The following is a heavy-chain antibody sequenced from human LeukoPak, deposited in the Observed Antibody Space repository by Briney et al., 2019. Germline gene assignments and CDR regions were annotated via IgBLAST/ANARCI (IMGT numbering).Heavy chain of an antibody. V-gene: IGHV1-18*01. J-gene: IGHJ4*02. CDR1: RYTFTSYG. Sequence: GASVKVSCKASRYTFTSYGISWVGQAPGQGREWMGWISAYNCNTNYAQKLQGRVTMTTDTSTSTAYMELRSLRSDDTAVYYCARANYDIWTGPYLHYFDYWGQGTLVTVSS. D-gene: IGHD3-9*01. CDR2: ISAYNCNT. CDR3: ARANYDIWTGPYLHYFDY.